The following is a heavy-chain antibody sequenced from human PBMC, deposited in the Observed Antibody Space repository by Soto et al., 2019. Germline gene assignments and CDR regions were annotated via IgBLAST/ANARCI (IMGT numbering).Heavy chain of an antibody. J-gene: IGHJ6*02. Sequence: GGSLRLSCAASGFTFSNAWMNWVRQAPGKGLEWVGRIKSKTDGGTTDYAAPVKGRFTISRDDSKNTLYLQMNSLKTEDTAVYYCTTDKDSSSWYNPYYYGMDVWGQGTTVTVSS. CDR2: IKSKTDGGTT. D-gene: IGHD6-13*01. CDR1: GFTFSNAW. V-gene: IGHV3-15*07. CDR3: TTDKDSSSWYNPYYYGMDV.